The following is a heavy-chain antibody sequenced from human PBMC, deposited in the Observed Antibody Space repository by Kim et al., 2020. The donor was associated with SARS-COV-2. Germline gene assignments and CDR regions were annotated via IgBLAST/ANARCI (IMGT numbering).Heavy chain of an antibody. CDR3: ATVSVVWGPLPSYYFDS. D-gene: IGHD3-10*01. CDR1: GFTFSSSG. CDR2: IKRDGTEK. V-gene: IGHV3-7*01. J-gene: IGHJ4*02. Sequence: GGSLRLSCAASGFTFSSSGMTWVRQAPGKGLEWVANIKRDGTEKYYGESVKGRFTISRDNAKNSLYLQMSSLRAEDTAVYYCATVSVVWGPLPSYYFDSWGQGTLVTVSP.